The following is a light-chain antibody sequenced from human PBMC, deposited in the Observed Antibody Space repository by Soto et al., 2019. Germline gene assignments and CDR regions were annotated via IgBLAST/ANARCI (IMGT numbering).Light chain of an antibody. V-gene: IGKV3-11*01. CDR1: QSVSSH. CDR3: QQRSHWPT. CDR2: DAS. J-gene: IGKJ1*01. Sequence: EIVLTQSPATLSLSPGARATLSCRASQSVSSHLAWYQQKPGQSPRLLIYDASNRATGIPARFSGSGSGTDFTLTISSLEPEDFAFYFCQQRSHWPTFGQGTKVEIK.